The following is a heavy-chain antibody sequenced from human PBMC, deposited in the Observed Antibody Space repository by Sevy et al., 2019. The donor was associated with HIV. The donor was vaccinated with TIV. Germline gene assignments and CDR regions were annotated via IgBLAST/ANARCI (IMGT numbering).Heavy chain of an antibody. J-gene: IGHJ4*02. Sequence: ASVKVSCKASGGTFTTSGISWVRQVPGQGLEWMGGIIPILGTTNYAQRFQYRVTITEDESTKTAYMELSSLRSEDTAVYYCARGGGNGWYYFDYWGQGTSVTVSS. CDR3: ARGGGNGWYYFDY. V-gene: IGHV1-69*13. D-gene: IGHD6-19*01. CDR2: IIPILGTT. CDR1: GGTFTTSG.